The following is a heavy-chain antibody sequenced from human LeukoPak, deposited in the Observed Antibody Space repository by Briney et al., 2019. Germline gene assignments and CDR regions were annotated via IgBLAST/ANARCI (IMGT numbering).Heavy chain of an antibody. V-gene: IGHV3-23*01. CDR1: GFGSKNYA. CDR2: ISATGVNT. D-gene: IGHD6-19*01. Sequence: SGGSLRLSCTTSGFGSKNYAMSWVRLAPGKGLEWVSIISATGVNTYYADSVKGRFTISRDNSKNTLYLQMNSLRAEDTAVYYCAKDRGESSGHRDAFDIWGQGTMVTVSS. CDR3: AKDRGESSGHRDAFDI. J-gene: IGHJ3*02.